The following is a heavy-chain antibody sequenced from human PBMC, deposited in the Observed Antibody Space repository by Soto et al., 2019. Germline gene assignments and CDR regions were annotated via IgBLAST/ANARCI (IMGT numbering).Heavy chain of an antibody. CDR1: GGSITSDHW. D-gene: IGHD3-10*01. V-gene: IGHV4-4*02. CDR3: VRDMGY. CDR2: IYHSGST. Sequence: SETPSLTCAVSGGSITSDHWWTWVRQPPGKGLEWIGEIYHSGSTNYNPSLKGRVTISADKSNNQFSLRLTSVTAADTAIYYCVRDMGYWGQGTLVTVSS. J-gene: IGHJ4*02.